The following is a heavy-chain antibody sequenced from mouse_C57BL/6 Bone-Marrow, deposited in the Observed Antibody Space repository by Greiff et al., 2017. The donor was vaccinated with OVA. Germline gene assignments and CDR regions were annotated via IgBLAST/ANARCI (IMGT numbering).Heavy chain of an antibody. Sequence: EVMLVESGEGLVKPGGSLKLSCAASGFTFSSYAMSWVRQTPEKRLEWVAYISSGGDYIYYADTVKGRFTISRDNARNTLYLQMSSLKSEDTAMYYCTRGPIDYDYDDGYYFDYWGQGTTLTVSS. J-gene: IGHJ2*01. CDR2: ISSGGDYI. CDR3: TRGPIDYDYDDGYYFDY. CDR1: GFTFSSYA. D-gene: IGHD2-4*01. V-gene: IGHV5-9-1*02.